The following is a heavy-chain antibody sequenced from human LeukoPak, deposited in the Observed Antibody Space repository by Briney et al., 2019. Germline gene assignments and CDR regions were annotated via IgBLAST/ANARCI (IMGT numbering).Heavy chain of an antibody. CDR3: ARDVWFGELLSSDAFDI. CDR1: GFTFSTYE. CDR2: ISSSGSTI. J-gene: IGHJ3*02. D-gene: IGHD3-10*01. V-gene: IGHV3-48*03. Sequence: GGSLRLSCAVSGFTFSTYEMNWVRQAPGKGLEWVSYISSSGSTISYADSVKGRFTISRDNAKSSLYLQMNSLRAEDTAVYYCARDVWFGELLSSDAFDIWGQGTMVTVSS.